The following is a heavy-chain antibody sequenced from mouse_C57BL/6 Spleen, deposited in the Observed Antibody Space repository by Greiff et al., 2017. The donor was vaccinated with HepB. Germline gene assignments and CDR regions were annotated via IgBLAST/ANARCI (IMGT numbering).Heavy chain of an antibody. CDR1: GYTFTSYD. J-gene: IGHJ4*01. Sequence: QVQLQQSGPELVKPGASVKLSCKASGYTFTSYDINWVKQRPGQGLEWIGWIYHRDGSTKYNEKFKGKATWTVDTSSRTAYLELHSLTSEDSAVYFCARRGPYAMDYWGQGTSVTVSS. V-gene: IGHV1-85*01. CDR3: ARRGPYAMDY. CDR2: IYHRDGST.